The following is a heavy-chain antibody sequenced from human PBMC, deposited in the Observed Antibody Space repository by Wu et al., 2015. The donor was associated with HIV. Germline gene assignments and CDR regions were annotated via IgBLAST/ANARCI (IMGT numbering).Heavy chain of an antibody. V-gene: IGHV1-69*12. D-gene: IGHD3-22*01. Sequence: QVHLVQSGAEAKKPGSSVKVSCKASGGTFSSFAISWVRQAPGQGLEWVGGIIPMFDQANYAQNVQGRVTITADESTSTAYMELTSLKSEDTAVYYCARGIPYYDSRPHYYMDVWGKGTTVTVSS. J-gene: IGHJ6*03. CDR3: ARGIPYYDSRPHYYMDV. CDR1: GGTFSSFA. CDR2: IIPMFDQA.